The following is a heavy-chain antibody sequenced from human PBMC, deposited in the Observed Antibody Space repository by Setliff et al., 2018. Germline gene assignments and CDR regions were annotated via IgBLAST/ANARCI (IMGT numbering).Heavy chain of an antibody. CDR2: ISDDGNNE. CDR3: ARDPNGDYVGAFDP. Sequence: GGSLRLSCAASGFTFSDHYMDWVRQAPGKGLEWVAVISDDGNNEYYADSVKGRCTISRDNSRNSLYLQMNSLRVEDTASYYCARDPNGDYVGAFDPWGQGILVTVSS. CDR1: GFTFSDHY. V-gene: IGHV3-30*13. D-gene: IGHD4-17*01. J-gene: IGHJ5*02.